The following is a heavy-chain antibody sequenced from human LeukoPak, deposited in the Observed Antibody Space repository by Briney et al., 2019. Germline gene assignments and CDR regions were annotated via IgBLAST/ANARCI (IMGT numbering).Heavy chain of an antibody. CDR2: INPNSGGT. CDR1: GYTFTGYY. D-gene: IGHD3-22*01. Sequence: ASVKVSCKASGYTFTGYYMHWVRQAPGQGLEWMGWINPNSGGTNYAQKLQGRVTMTTDTSTSTAYMELRSLRSDDTAVYYCARDLGYYDSSGLPDYWGQGTLVTVSS. J-gene: IGHJ4*02. V-gene: IGHV1-2*02. CDR3: ARDLGYYDSSGLPDY.